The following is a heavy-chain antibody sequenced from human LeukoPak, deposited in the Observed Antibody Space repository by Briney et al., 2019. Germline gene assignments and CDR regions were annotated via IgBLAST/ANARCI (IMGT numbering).Heavy chain of an antibody. CDR3: ARVGEYCSSTSCYGKGWFDP. V-gene: IGHV1-69*04. CDR1: GGTFSNFA. Sequence: GASVKVSCKTSGGTFSNFAVSWVRQAPGQGLEWMGRIIPILGIANYAQKFQGRVTITADKSTSTAYMELSSLRSEDTAVYYCARVGEYCSSTSCYGKGWFDPWGQGTLVTVSS. CDR2: IIPILGIA. D-gene: IGHD2-2*01. J-gene: IGHJ5*02.